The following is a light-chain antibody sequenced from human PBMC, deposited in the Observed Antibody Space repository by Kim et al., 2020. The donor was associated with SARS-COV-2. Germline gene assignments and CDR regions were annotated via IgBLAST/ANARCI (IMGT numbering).Light chain of an antibody. CDR3: QTWGTGIWV. CDR1: SGHSSNA. CDR2: LNSDGSH. J-gene: IGLJ3*02. Sequence: AVKHTCTLGSGHSSNAIAWHQQQPEKGPRYLMKLNSDGSHTKGDGIPDRFSGSSSGPERFLTISSLQSEDEADYYCQTWGTGIWVFGGGTQLTVL. V-gene: IGLV4-69*01.